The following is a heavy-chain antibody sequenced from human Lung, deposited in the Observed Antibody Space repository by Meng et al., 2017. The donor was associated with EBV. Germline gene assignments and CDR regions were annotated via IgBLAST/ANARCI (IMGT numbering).Heavy chain of an antibody. V-gene: IGHV4-30-2*01. Sequence: LPESGSGMVKPSQTLSLPCAVSGGSISSCGYSWSWIRQPPCKGLEWIGYIYHSGSTYYTPSLMSRVTISVDRSKNQFSLKLSSVTAADTAVYYCARGITMVRGVPGHWFDPWGQGTLVTASS. CDR1: GGSISSCGYS. D-gene: IGHD3-10*01. J-gene: IGHJ5*02. CDR3: ARGITMVRGVPGHWFDP. CDR2: IYHSGST.